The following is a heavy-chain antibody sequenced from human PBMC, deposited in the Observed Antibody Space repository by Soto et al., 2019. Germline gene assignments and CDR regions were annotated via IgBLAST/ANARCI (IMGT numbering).Heavy chain of an antibody. D-gene: IGHD3-9*01. CDR1: GGSINSSSYY. V-gene: IGHV4-39*01. Sequence: PSETLSLTCTVSGGSINSSSYYWGWIRQPPGKGLVWIGSIYYSGTTYYNPSLKSRVTISVDTSKNQFSLKLSSVTAADTAVYYCARHRGYYDILTGYYTELNFDYWGQGTLVTVSS. J-gene: IGHJ4*02. CDR2: IYYSGTT. CDR3: ARHRGYYDILTGYYTELNFDY.